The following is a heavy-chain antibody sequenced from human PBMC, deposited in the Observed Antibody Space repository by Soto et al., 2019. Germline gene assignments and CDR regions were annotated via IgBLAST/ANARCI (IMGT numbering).Heavy chain of an antibody. CDR2: IYPGGVNI. Sequence: ASVKVSCKAIGYSFTNHYMHWVRQAPGQGLEWMGTIYPGGVNIGYAQKFKGRVTMTKDTSTSTVYMELNSLTSEDTAVYYCVRECGGAYYYERMDVWGQGTPVTVSS. D-gene: IGHD3-10*01. V-gene: IGHV1-46*01. J-gene: IGHJ6*02. CDR3: VRECGGAYYYERMDV. CDR1: GYSFTNHY.